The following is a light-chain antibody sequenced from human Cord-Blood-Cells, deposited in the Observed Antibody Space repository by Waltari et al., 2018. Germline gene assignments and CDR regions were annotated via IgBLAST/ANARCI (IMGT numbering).Light chain of an antibody. J-gene: IGLJ3*02. CDR1: SSDVGGYNY. Sequence: QSALTQPASVSGSPGQSITISCTGTSSDVGGYNYVSWYQQHPGKAPKLMIYDVSNRASGVSNRCAGSKSGNTASLTISWLQAEDEADYYCSSYTSSSTPWVFGGGTKLTVL. CDR2: DVS. V-gene: IGLV2-14*01. CDR3: SSYTSSSTPWV.